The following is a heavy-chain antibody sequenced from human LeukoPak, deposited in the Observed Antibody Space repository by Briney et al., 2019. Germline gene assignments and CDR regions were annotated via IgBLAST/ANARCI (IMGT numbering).Heavy chain of an antibody. D-gene: IGHD2-8*01. J-gene: IGHJ4*01. Sequence: GGSLRLSCAASGFIFSSYAMSWVRQAPGKGLEWVSTISGSGGSTYYADSVKGRFTISRDNSKNTVYLQMNRLRAEDTAVYYCAKDRSCINDVCHGGFDYWGQGTLVTVSS. V-gene: IGHV3-23*01. CDR2: ISGSGGST. CDR3: AKDRSCINDVCHGGFDY. CDR1: GFIFSSYA.